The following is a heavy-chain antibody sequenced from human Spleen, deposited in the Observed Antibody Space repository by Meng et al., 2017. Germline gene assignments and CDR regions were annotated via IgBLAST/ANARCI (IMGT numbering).Heavy chain of an antibody. V-gene: IGHV1-69*10. CDR2: IIPVLGQT. D-gene: IGHD6-19*01. CDR3: AKDSYTSGWN. J-gene: IGHJ4*02. CDR1: GGTFSHYP. Sequence: SVKVSCKASGGTFSHYPLSWVRQGPGQGLEWMGGIIPVLGQTNYAQRFQGRVTITADDSTSTAYMELNSLTCDDTAVYYCAKDSYTSGWNWGQGTLVTVSS.